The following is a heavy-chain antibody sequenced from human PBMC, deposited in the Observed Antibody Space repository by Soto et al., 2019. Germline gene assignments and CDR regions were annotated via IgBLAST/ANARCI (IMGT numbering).Heavy chain of an antibody. CDR1: GGSISSYY. D-gene: IGHD1-26*01. V-gene: IGHV4-59*01. CDR2: IYYSGST. J-gene: IGHJ4*02. Sequence: PSETLSLTCTVSGGSISSYYWSWIRQPPGKGLEWIGYIYYSGSTNYNPSLKSRVTISVDTSKNQFSLKLSSVTAADTAIYYCARGMGAPDYGGQGTLVTVSS. CDR3: ARGMGAPDY.